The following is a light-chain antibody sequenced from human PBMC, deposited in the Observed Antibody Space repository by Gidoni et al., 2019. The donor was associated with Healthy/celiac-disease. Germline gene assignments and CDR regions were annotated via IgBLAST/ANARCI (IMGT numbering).Light chain of an antibody. Sequence: ETVLTQSPATLALAPGERATLPCRASKSVSSYLAWYQQKPGQAPRLLIYDASNRATGIPARFSGSGSGTDFTLTISSLEPEDVAVYYCQQRSNWPPGTFGGGTKVEIK. V-gene: IGKV3-11*01. J-gene: IGKJ4*01. CDR3: QQRSNWPPGT. CDR1: KSVSSY. CDR2: DAS.